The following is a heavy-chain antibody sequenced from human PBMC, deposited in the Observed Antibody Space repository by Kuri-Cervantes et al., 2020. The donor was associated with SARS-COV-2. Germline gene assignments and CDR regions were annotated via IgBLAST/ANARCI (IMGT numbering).Heavy chain of an antibody. J-gene: IGHJ4*02. CDR2: IYTSGST. CDR1: GGSISSYY. D-gene: IGHD3-22*01. V-gene: IGHV4-4*07. Sequence: SETLSLTCTVSGGSISSYYWSWIRQPAGKGLEWIGRIYTSGSTNYNPSLKGRVTMSVDTSKNQFSLKLSSVTAAGTAVYYCARAQDYYDSSGSITLFDYWGQGTLVTVSS. CDR3: ARAQDYYDSSGSITLFDY.